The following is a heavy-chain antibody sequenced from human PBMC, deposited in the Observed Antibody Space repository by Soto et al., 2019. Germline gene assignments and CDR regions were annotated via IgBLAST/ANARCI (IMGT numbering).Heavy chain of an antibody. Sequence: TLSLTCTVSGVTVSSEAYYWSWIRQHPGKGLEWIGNIYHTGSTYYSPSLKSRVVISLDTSNNQFSLTLTSVTAADTAVYYCASYRLSGNKWAMFDYWGRGTL. CDR2: IYHTGST. D-gene: IGHD3-16*02. CDR3: ASYRLSGNKWAMFDY. J-gene: IGHJ2*01. V-gene: IGHV4-31*03. CDR1: GVTVSSEAYY.